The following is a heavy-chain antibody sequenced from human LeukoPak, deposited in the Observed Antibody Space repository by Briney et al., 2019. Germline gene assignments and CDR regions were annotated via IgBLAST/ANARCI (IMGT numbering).Heavy chain of an antibody. D-gene: IGHD2-8*01. Sequence: GGSLRLSCAASGFTLSSNGMHWVRQAPGKGLECVAVISYDGSNKYYADSVQGRFTISRDNSKNTLYLQMNSLRAEDTAVYYCARDNGIYYYDYWGQGTLVTVSS. CDR2: ISYDGSNK. J-gene: IGHJ4*02. CDR1: GFTLSSNG. V-gene: IGHV3-30*03. CDR3: ARDNGIYYYDY.